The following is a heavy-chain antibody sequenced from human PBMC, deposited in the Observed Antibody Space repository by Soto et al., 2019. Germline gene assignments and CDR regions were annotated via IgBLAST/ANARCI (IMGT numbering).Heavy chain of an antibody. D-gene: IGHD3-10*01. Sequence: PSETLSLTYALSGGSVAVSSFSWAWVRQPPGQGLEWIGYISHSGTTNYNPTLKSRVTISVDTSKNQFSLKLSSVTAADTAVYYCARVMSLSGGDAFDIWGQGTMVTVSS. CDR2: ISHSGTT. CDR3: ARVMSLSGGDAFDI. V-gene: IGHV4-61*01. CDR1: GGSVAVSSFS. J-gene: IGHJ3*02.